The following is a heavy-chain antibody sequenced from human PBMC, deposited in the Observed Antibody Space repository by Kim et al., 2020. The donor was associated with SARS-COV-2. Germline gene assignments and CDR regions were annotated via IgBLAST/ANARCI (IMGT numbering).Heavy chain of an antibody. CDR3: ARDLQAVAGTARAFDM. CDR2: IKQDGGEK. Sequence: GGSLRLSCAASGFTFSDYWMTWVRQAPGKGLEWVANIKQDGGEKYYVDSVKGRFTISRDNAKNSLYLQMNSLRGEDTAVYYCARDLQAVAGTARAFDMWGQGTMATVSS. CDR1: GFTFSDYW. D-gene: IGHD6-19*01. V-gene: IGHV3-7*05. J-gene: IGHJ3*02.